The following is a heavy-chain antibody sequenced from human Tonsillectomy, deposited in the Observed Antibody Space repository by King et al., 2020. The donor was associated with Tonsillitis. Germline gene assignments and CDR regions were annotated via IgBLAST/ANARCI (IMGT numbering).Heavy chain of an antibody. CDR3: ERRRPAVNLQAFDI. Sequence: ITLKESGPPLVKPPQTLTLTCTFSGFSLTTGGVGVGWIRQPPGQALEWLALIYWNDDKRYSPSLKSRLTITKDTSKDQVVLTMTNMDPIDTATYYCERRRPAVNLQAFDIWGQGTMVTVSS. CDR2: IYWNDDK. D-gene: IGHD2/OR15-2a*01. CDR1: GFSLTTGGVG. V-gene: IGHV2-5*01. J-gene: IGHJ3*02.